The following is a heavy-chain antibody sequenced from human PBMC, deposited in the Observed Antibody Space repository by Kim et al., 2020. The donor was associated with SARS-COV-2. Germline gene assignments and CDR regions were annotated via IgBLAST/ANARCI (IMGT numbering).Heavy chain of an antibody. D-gene: IGHD2-15*01. Sequence: SVKGRFTNSRDNSKNTLYLQMNSLRAEDTAVYYCARDPGITPYYYGMDVWGQGTTVTVSS. J-gene: IGHJ6*02. V-gene: IGHV3-30*07. CDR3: ARDPGITPYYYGMDV.